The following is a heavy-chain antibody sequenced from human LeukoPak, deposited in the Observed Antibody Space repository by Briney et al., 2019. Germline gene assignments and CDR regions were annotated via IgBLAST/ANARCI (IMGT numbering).Heavy chain of an antibody. CDR3: ARSWCPSSIIAVAGILPYYYYYGMDV. CDR2: ISAYNGNT. Sequence: ASVKVSCKASGYTFTSYDINWVRQATGQGLEWMGWISAYNGNTNYAQKLQGRVTMTTDTSTSTAYMELRSLRSDDTAVYYCARSWCPSSIIAVAGILPYYYYYGMDVWGQGTTVTVSS. CDR1: GYTFTSYD. D-gene: IGHD6-19*01. V-gene: IGHV1-18*01. J-gene: IGHJ6*02.